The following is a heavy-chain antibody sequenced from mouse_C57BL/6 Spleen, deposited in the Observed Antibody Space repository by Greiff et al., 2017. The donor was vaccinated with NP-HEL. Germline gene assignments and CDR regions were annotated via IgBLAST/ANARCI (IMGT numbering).Heavy chain of an antibody. V-gene: IGHV1-42*01. CDR1: GYSFTGYY. J-gene: IGHJ4*01. Sequence: EVQLQQSGPELVKPGASVKISCKASGYSFTGYYMNWVKQSPEKSLEWIGEINPSTGGTTYNQKFKAKATLTVDKSSSTAYMQLKSLTSEDSAVYYSARWAHYGSYYYAMDYWGQGTSVTVSS. CDR2: INPSTGGT. CDR3: ARWAHYGSYYYAMDY. D-gene: IGHD1-1*01.